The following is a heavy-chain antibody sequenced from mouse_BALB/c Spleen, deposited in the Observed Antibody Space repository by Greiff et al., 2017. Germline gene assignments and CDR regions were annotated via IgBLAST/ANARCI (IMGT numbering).Heavy chain of an antibody. J-gene: IGHJ3*01. V-gene: IGHV5-6-5*01. CDR1: GFTFSSYA. Sequence: EVKLVESGGGLVKPGGSLKLSCAASGFTFSSYAMSWVRQTPEKRLEWVASISCGGSTYYPDSVKGRFTISRDNARNILYLQMSSLRSEDTAMYYCARGYDGYYAWFAYWGQGTLVTVSA. D-gene: IGHD2-3*01. CDR3: ARGYDGYYAWFAY. CDR2: ISCGGST.